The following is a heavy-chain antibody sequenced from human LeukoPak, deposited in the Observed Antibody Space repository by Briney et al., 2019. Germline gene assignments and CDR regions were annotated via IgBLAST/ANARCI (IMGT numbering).Heavy chain of an antibody. CDR2: ISAYNGNT. J-gene: IGHJ4*02. V-gene: IGHV1-18*01. CDR3: ARSPLWFGELSTDY. D-gene: IGHD3-10*01. Sequence: GASVKVSCKASGYTFTNYGINWLRQAPGQGLEWMGWISAYNGNTNYAQKLQGRVTMTTDTSTSTAYMELRSLRSDDTAVYYCARSPLWFGELSTDYWGQGTLVTVSS. CDR1: GYTFTNYG.